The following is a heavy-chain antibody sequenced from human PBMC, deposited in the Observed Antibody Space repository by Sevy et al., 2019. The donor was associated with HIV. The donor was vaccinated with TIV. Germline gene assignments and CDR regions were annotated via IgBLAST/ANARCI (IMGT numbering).Heavy chain of an antibody. CDR3: ARESDYDSSCYYYYYGMDV. D-gene: IGHD3-22*01. CDR1: GFTFSDYY. Sequence: GESLKISCAASGFTFSDYYMSWIRQAPGKGLEWVSYISSSGSTIYYADSVKGRLTISRDNAKNSLYLQMNSLRAEDSAVYYCARESDYDSSCYYYYYGMDVWGQGTTVTFSS. J-gene: IGHJ6*02. CDR2: ISSSGSTI. V-gene: IGHV3-11*01.